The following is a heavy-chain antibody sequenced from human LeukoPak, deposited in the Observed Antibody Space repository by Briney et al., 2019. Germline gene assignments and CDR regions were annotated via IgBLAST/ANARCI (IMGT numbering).Heavy chain of an antibody. J-gene: IGHJ5*02. CDR3: ARGGSGWYGIWFDP. Sequence: PGGSLRLSCAASGFTFSSYAMSWIRQPPGKGLEWIGYIYYSGSTNYNPSLKSRVTISVDTSKNQFSLKLSSVTAADTAVYYCARGGSGWYGIWFDPWGQGTLVTVSS. D-gene: IGHD6-19*01. CDR2: IYYSGST. V-gene: IGHV4-59*01. CDR1: GFTFSSYA.